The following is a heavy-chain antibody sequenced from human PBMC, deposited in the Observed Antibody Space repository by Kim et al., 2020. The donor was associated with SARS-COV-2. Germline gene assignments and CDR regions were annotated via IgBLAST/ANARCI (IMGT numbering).Heavy chain of an antibody. V-gene: IGHV4-31*03. J-gene: IGHJ4*02. Sequence: SETLSLTCTVSGGSISSGGYYWSWIRQHPGKGLEWIGYIYYSGSTYYNPSLKSRVTISVDTSKNQFSLKLSSVTAADTAVYYCAREIPGTTNYYGSGSRFDYWGQGTLVTVSS. CDR1: GGSISSGGYY. D-gene: IGHD3-10*01. CDR2: IYYSGST. CDR3: AREIPGTTNYYGSGSRFDY.